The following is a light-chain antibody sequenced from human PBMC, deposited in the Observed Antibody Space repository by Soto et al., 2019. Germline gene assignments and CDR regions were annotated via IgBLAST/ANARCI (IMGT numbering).Light chain of an antibody. J-gene: IGLJ2*01. CDR2: EVT. CDR1: SSDIGGYDF. V-gene: IGLV2-8*01. Sequence: QSALTQPPSASGSPGQSVTISCTGSSSDIGGYDFVSWYQQHPGKAPKLMIFEVTKRPSGVPDRFSGSKSGNTASLTVSGLQAVDEADYYCSSYAGSNNLGFGGGTKLTVL. CDR3: SSYAGSNNLG.